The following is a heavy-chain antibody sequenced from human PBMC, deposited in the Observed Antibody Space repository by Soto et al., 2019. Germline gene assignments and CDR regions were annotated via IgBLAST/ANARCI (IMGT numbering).Heavy chain of an antibody. V-gene: IGHV4-30-4*01. Sequence: QVQLQESGPGLVKPSQTLSLTCTVSGGSISSGDYYWSWIRQPPGKGLEWIGYIYYSGSTYYNPSLKSRVTISVDTSKNQFSLELSSVTAADTAVYYCARDHRGRPYGSGSYGYYYGMDVWGQGTTVTVSS. CDR2: IYYSGST. D-gene: IGHD3-10*01. J-gene: IGHJ6*02. CDR3: ARDHRGRPYGSGSYGYYYGMDV. CDR1: GGSISSGDYY.